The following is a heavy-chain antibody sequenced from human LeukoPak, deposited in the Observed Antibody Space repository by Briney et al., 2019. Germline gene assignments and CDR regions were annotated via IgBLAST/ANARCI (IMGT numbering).Heavy chain of an antibody. Sequence: GGSLRLSCAASGFTFDDYAMHWVRQAPGKGLEWVSGISWNSGSIGYADSVKGRFTISRDNAKNSLYLQMNSLRAEDTALYYCAKDMSYIAAAGGLDYWGQGTLVTVSS. D-gene: IGHD6-13*01. V-gene: IGHV3-9*01. CDR3: AKDMSYIAAAGGLDY. J-gene: IGHJ4*02. CDR2: ISWNSGSI. CDR1: GFTFDDYA.